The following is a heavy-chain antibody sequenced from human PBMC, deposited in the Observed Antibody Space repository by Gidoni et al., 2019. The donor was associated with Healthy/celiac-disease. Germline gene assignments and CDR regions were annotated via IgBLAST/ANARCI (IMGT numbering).Heavy chain of an antibody. CDR2: ISWNSGSI. Sequence: EVQLVESGGGLVQPGRSLRLSCAASGFTFDDYAMHWVRQAPGKGLEWVSGISWNSGSIGYADSVKGRFTISRDNAKNSLYLQMNSLRAEDTALYYCAKAGGWYDAFDIWGQGTMVTVSS. J-gene: IGHJ3*02. CDR3: AKAGGWYDAFDI. D-gene: IGHD6-19*01. CDR1: GFTFDDYA. V-gene: IGHV3-9*01.